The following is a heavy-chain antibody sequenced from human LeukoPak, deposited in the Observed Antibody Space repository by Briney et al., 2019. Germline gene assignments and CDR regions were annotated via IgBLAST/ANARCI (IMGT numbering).Heavy chain of an antibody. Sequence: GGSLRLSCAASGFTFSTYWMSWVRQAPGKGLEWVANIKQDGSEKYYVGSVKGRFAISRDNAKNSLYLQMNSLRAEDTALYYCAREVSEGFDFWGQGTLVTVSS. CDR3: AREVSEGFDF. CDR2: IKQDGSEK. D-gene: IGHD3-22*01. V-gene: IGHV3-7*01. J-gene: IGHJ4*02. CDR1: GFTFSTYW.